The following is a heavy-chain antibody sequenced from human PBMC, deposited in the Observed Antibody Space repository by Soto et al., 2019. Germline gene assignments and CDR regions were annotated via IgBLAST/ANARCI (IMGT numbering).Heavy chain of an antibody. J-gene: IGHJ4*02. CDR2: TYYRSRWYQ. CDR1: GDSVSTNSGA. D-gene: IGHD6-25*01. V-gene: IGHV6-1*01. CDR3: AQEIAAGGWKFYYFDY. Sequence: PSQTLSLTCAISGDSVSTNSGAWNWIRQSPSRGLEWLGKTYYRSRWYQDYALSVQGRITINPDTSKNQFSLQLTSVSPEDMAVYYCAQEIAAGGWKFYYFDYWGQGTLVTVSS.